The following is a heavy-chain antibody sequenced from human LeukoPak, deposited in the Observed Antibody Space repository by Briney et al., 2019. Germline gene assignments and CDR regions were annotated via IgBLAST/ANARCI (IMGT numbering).Heavy chain of an antibody. CDR2: IYYSGST. Sequence: SETLSLTCTVSGGSISSSSYYWGWIRQPPGKGLEWIGSIYYSGSTYYNPSLKSRVTISVDTSKNQFSLKLSSVTAADTAVYYCARQTREKWELLNAFDIWGQGTMVTVSS. D-gene: IGHD1-26*01. J-gene: IGHJ3*02. CDR1: GGSISSSSYY. V-gene: IGHV4-39*01. CDR3: ARQTREKWELLNAFDI.